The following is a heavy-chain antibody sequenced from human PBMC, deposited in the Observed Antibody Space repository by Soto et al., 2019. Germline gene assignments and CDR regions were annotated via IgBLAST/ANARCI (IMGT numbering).Heavy chain of an antibody. CDR1: GFTFSSYA. J-gene: IGHJ4*02. V-gene: IGHV3-30-3*01. CDR3: ARDVAAANIYDFWSGLDY. D-gene: IGHD3-3*01. Sequence: LRLSCAASGFTFSSYAMHWVRQAPGKGLEWVAVISYDGSNKYYADSVKGRFTISRDNSKNTLYLQMNSLRAEDTAVYYCARDVAAANIYDFWSGLDYWGQGTLVTVSS. CDR2: ISYDGSNK.